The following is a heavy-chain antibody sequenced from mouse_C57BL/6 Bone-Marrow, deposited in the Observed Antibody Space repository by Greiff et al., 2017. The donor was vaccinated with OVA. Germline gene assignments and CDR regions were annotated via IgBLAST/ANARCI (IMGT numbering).Heavy chain of an antibody. CDR1: GYTFTSYW. Sequence: QVHVKQPGAELVKPGASVKVSCKASGYTFTSYWMHWVKQRPGQGLEWIGRIHPSDSDTNYNQKFKGKATLTVDKSSSTAYMQLSSLTSEDSAVYYCATSHYYGSSSAWFAYWGQGTLVTVSA. CDR3: ATSHYYGSSSAWFAY. CDR2: IHPSDSDT. J-gene: IGHJ3*01. D-gene: IGHD1-1*01. V-gene: IGHV1-74*01.